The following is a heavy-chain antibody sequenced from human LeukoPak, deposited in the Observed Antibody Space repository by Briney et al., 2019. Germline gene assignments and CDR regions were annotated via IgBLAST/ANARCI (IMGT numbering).Heavy chain of an antibody. J-gene: IGHJ5*02. D-gene: IGHD6-13*01. CDR3: ARDRVDVAAAAAFDP. V-gene: IGHV1-2*02. CDR1: GYTFTGYY. Sequence: GASVKVSCKASGYTFTGYYMHWVRQAPGQGLEWMGWINPDTGGTSYAQRFQGRVTMTRDTSISTAYMELRRLTSDDTAVYYCARDRVDVAAAAAFDPWGQGTLVTVSS. CDR2: INPDTGGT.